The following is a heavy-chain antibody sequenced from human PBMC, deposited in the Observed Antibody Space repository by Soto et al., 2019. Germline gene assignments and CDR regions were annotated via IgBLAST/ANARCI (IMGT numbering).Heavy chain of an antibody. V-gene: IGHV3-33*01. CDR2: IWSDGNNK. D-gene: IGHD5-12*01. Sequence: QVQLGESGGGVVQPGMSLRLSCEASGFTCNTYGMHWVRQAPGKGLEWVAIIWSDGNNKYYKDSVKGRFTISRDNSKNTLYLQLDRLRVEETALYYCERAVNSGWPHYYNFVMGVWGQGNTVTVS. CDR3: ERAVNSGWPHYYNFVMGV. CDR1: GFTCNTYG. J-gene: IGHJ6*02.